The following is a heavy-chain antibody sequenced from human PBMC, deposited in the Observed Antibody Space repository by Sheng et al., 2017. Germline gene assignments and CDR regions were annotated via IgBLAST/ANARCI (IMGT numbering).Heavy chain of an antibody. V-gene: IGHV4-34*01. CDR1: GGSFSGYY. Sequence: QVQLQQWGAGLLKPSETLSLTCAVYGGSFSGYYWSWIRQPPGKGLEWIGEINHSGSTNYNPSLKSRVTISVDTSKNQFSLKLSSVTAADTAVYYCARERLYSYGYRESYWYFDLWGRGTLVTCLL. CDR3: ARERLYSYGYRESYWYFDL. CDR2: INHSGST. J-gene: IGHJ2*01. D-gene: IGHD5-18*01.